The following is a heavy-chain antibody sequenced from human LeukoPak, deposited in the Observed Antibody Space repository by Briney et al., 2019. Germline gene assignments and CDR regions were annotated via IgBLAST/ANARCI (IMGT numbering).Heavy chain of an antibody. D-gene: IGHD3-10*01. Sequence: SETLSLTCAVYGGSFSGYYWSWIRQPPGKGLEWIGEINHSGSTNYNPSLKSRVTISVDTSKNQFSLKLSSVTAADTAVYYCARDSGSYYISDAFDIWGQGTMVTVSS. J-gene: IGHJ3*02. CDR3: ARDSGSYYISDAFDI. CDR2: INHSGST. V-gene: IGHV4-34*01. CDR1: GGSFSGYY.